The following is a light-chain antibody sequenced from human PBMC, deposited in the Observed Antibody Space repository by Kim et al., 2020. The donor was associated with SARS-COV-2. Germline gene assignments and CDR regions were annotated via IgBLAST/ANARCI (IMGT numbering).Light chain of an antibody. CDR3: QQSNDWPPLT. Sequence: PGERATLSFRASQTMNSRLVWYQQKPGQAPRLLIYDATTRATGVPARFIGSGSETDFTLTISSLQSEDFAVYYCQQSNDWPPLTFGQGTKVDIK. CDR1: QTMNSR. V-gene: IGKV3-15*01. CDR2: DAT. J-gene: IGKJ1*01.